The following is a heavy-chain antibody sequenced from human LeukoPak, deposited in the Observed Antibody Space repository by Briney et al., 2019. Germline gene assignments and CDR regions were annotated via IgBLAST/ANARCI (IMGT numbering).Heavy chain of an antibody. J-gene: IGHJ4*02. Sequence: SETLSLTCTVSGGSISSYYWSWIRQPPGKGLEWIGYIYYSGSTNYNPSLKSRVTISVDTSKNQFSLKLSSVTAADTAVYYCASTETYYYDSSGYYGIDYWGQGTLVTVSS. CDR1: GGSISSYY. CDR3: ASTETYYYDSSGYYGIDY. V-gene: IGHV4-59*01. D-gene: IGHD3-22*01. CDR2: IYYSGST.